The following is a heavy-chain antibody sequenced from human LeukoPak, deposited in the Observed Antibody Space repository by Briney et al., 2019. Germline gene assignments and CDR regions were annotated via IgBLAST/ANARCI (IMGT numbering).Heavy chain of an antibody. CDR2: INPNSGGT. V-gene: IGHV1-2*02. CDR1: GYTFTGYY. CDR3: ARALLWFGEPSHIDY. J-gene: IGHJ4*02. Sequence: GASVKVSCKASGYTFTGYYMHWVRQAPGQGLEWMGWINPNSGGTNYAQKFQGRVTMTRDTSISTAYIELSRLRSDDTAVYYCARALLWFGEPSHIDYWGQGTLVTASS. D-gene: IGHD3-10*01.